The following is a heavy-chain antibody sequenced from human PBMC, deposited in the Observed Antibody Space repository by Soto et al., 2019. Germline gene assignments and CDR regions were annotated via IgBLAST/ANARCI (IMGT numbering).Heavy chain of an antibody. Sequence: QVQLVQSGAEEKKPGASVKVSCKASGYTFTGYAMHWVRQAPGQRLAWMGWSNAGNGNTKYSQKFQGRVTITRDTSASTAYMELRSLRSEDTAVYYCARAVAVPADFDYWGQGTLVTVSS. J-gene: IGHJ4*02. D-gene: IGHD6-19*01. CDR3: ARAVAVPADFDY. V-gene: IGHV1-3*05. CDR2: SNAGNGNT. CDR1: GYTFTGYA.